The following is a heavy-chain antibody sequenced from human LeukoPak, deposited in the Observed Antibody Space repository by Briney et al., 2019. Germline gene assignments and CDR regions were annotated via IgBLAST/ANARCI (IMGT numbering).Heavy chain of an antibody. CDR1: GLSFSDYD. CDR2: ISGRSSHV. J-gene: IGHJ1*01. CDR3: GRAFPPLRTSSAGDL. D-gene: IGHD3-16*01. V-gene: IGHV3-21*01. Sequence: GGSLRFSCSAAGLSFSDYDMNWVRHDPGNGLPWVSAISGRSSHVYYGESVKGRFTISRDNAKNSLYLQLDSLGVEDTAVYYCGRAFPPLRTSSAGDLWGQGTLVTVSS.